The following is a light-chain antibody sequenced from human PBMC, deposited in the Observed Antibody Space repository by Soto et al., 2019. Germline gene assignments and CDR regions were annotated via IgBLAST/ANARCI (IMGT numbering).Light chain of an antibody. J-gene: IGKJ1*01. CDR1: QSVSSN. Sequence: EIVMTQSPATLSVSPGERATLSCRASQSVSSNLAWYPQKPGQAPRLLIYGASTRATGIPARFSGSGSGTEFTLTISSLQSEDFAVYYCEQYNNWPPLTFGQGTKVEIK. CDR2: GAS. V-gene: IGKV3-15*01. CDR3: EQYNNWPPLT.